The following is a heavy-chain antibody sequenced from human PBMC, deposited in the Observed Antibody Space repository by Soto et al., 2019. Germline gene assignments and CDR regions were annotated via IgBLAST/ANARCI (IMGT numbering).Heavy chain of an antibody. Sequence: VGALRLSCAASGFTFSNAWMSWVRQAPGKWLEWVGRIKSKTDGGTTDYAAPVKGRFTISRDDSKNTLYLQMNSLKTEDTAVYYCTTVIAARLGGYGMDVWGQGTTVTVSS. CDR3: TTVIAARLGGYGMDV. CDR2: IKSKTDGGTT. J-gene: IGHJ6*02. D-gene: IGHD6-6*01. V-gene: IGHV3-15*01. CDR1: GFTFSNAW.